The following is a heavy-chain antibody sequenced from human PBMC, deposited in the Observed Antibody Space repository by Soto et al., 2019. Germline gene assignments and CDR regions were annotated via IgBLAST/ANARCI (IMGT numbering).Heavy chain of an antibody. V-gene: IGHV4-59*08. Sequence: SETLSLTCTVSGDSINNYYWNWIRQPPGKGLEWIGYIYYSGGTNYNPSLKSRVTISVDTSKDQFSLNLSSVTAADTAVYYCARVIYNDAGIAEFDTGALETRLPISS. J-gene: IGHJ5*02. CDR1: GDSINNYY. CDR2: IYYSGGT. D-gene: IGHD3-16*01. CDR3: ARVIYNDAGIAEFDT.